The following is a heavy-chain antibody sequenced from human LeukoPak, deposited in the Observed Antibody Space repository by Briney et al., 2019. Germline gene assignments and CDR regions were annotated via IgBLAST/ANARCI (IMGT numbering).Heavy chain of an antibody. CDR1: GFTFSGYA. D-gene: IGHD3-22*01. J-gene: IGHJ4*02. CDR3: ATDREGDPSAYYLV. V-gene: IGHV3-23*01. CDR2: ISDNGGRT. Sequence: GGSLRLSCAASGFTFSGYAMSWVRQAPGKGLEWVSTISDNGGRTYYADSVKGRFTISRDNSKNTLFLQMNSLRAEDSAVYYCATDREGDPSAYYLVGGQGTLITVSP.